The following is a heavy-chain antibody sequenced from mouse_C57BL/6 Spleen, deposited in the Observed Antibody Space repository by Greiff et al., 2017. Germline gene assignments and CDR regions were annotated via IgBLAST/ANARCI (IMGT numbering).Heavy chain of an antibody. Sequence: VKLMESGAELVRPGTSVKVSCKASGYAFTNYLIAWVKQRPGQGLEWIGVINPGSGGTNYNEKFKGKATLTADKSSSTAYMQLSSLTSEDSAVYFCARGGIYYDYDGAMDYWGQGTSVTVSS. CDR2: INPGSGGT. V-gene: IGHV1-54*01. CDR3: ARGGIYYDYDGAMDY. J-gene: IGHJ4*01. CDR1: GYAFTNYL. D-gene: IGHD2-4*01.